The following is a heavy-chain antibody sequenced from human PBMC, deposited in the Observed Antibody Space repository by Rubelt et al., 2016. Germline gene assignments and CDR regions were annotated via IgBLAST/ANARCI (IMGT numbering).Heavy chain of an antibody. CDR2: IYYSGST. CDR1: GASISSGGYY. CDR3: ARAQWELLSGWFDA. V-gene: IGHV4-31*03. J-gene: IGHJ5*02. D-gene: IGHD1-26*01. Sequence: QVQLQESGPGLVKPSQTLSLTCTVSGASISSGGYYWSWIRQHPGKGLEWIGYIYYSGSTYYNPSLNSRVTISVDTSKNQFFLKLSSVTAADTAVYYCARAQWELLSGWFDAWGQGTLVTVSS.